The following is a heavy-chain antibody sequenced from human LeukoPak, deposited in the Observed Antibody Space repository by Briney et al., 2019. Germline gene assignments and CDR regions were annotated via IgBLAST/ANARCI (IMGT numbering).Heavy chain of an antibody. CDR1: GFTFSSYA. J-gene: IGHJ4*02. CDR2: ISGGGTST. V-gene: IGHV3-23*01. D-gene: IGHD6-19*01. CDR3: AKTFIAVANPIDY. Sequence: GGSLRLSCAASGFTFSSYAMSWVRQAPGEGLEWVSVISGGGTSTYYADSVKGRCTISKDNSRNTLYLQMNSLRAEDTAAYYCAKTFIAVANPIDYWGQGTLVTVSS.